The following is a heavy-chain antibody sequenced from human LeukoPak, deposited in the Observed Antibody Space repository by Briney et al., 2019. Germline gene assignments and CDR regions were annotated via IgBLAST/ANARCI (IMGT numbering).Heavy chain of an antibody. CDR1: GFTFSSYA. J-gene: IGHJ3*02. D-gene: IGHD3-10*01. CDR3: ASVYYYGSGTNMDAFDI. CDR2: ISGSGGST. V-gene: IGHV3-23*01. Sequence: GGSLRLSCAASGFTFSSYAMSWVRQAPGKGLEWVSAISGSGGSTYYADSVKGRFTISRHNSKNTLYLQMNSLRAEDTAVYYCASVYYYGSGTNMDAFDIWGQGTMVTVSS.